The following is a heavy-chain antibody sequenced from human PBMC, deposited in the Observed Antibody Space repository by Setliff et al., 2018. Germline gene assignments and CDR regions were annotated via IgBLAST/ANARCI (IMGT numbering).Heavy chain of an antibody. CDR1: GGSMNPYY. D-gene: IGHD2-8*01. CDR2: VSASGST. Sequence: SETLSLTCTVSGGSMNPYYWSWIRLPPGKGLEWIGYVSASGSTKYSPSLESRLTIFMNSSKSQFSLWLSSVTAADTAADYCARGQSNGGCHGEPSSYYFDSWAQGTLVTVSS. CDR3: ARGQSNGGCHGEPSSYYFDS. J-gene: IGHJ4*02. V-gene: IGHV4-4*08.